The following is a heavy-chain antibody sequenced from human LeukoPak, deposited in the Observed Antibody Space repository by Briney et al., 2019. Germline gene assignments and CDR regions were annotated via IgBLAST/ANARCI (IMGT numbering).Heavy chain of an antibody. D-gene: IGHD3-10*01. CDR1: GGSISSYY. J-gene: IGHJ3*02. Sequence: SETLSLTCTVSGGSISSYYWSWIRQPPGKGLEWIGYIYYSGSTNYNPSLKSRVTMSVDTSKNQFPLKLSSVTAADTAVYYCARASGKLLWFGELLFSPFDIWGQGTMVTVSS. CDR3: ARASGKLLWFGELLFSPFDI. CDR2: IYYSGST. V-gene: IGHV4-59*01.